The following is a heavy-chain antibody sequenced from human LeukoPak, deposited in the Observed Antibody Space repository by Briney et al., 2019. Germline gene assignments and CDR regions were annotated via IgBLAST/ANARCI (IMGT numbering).Heavy chain of an antibody. Sequence: GGSLRLSCAASGFTFSSYWMGWVRQAPGKGLEWVANIKQDGSEKYYVDSVKGRFTISRDNAKNSLYLQMNSLRAEDTAVYYCARYDSSGYYKYYFDYWGQGTLVTVSS. V-gene: IGHV3-7*03. CDR2: IKQDGSEK. J-gene: IGHJ4*02. CDR3: ARYDSSGYYKYYFDY. CDR1: GFTFSSYW. D-gene: IGHD3-22*01.